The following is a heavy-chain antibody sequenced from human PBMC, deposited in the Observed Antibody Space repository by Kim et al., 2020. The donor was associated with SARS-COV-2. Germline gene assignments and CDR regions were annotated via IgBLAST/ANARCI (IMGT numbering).Heavy chain of an antibody. V-gene: IGHV3-21*01. Sequence: GGSLRLSCAASGFTFSSYSMNWVRQAPGKGLEWVPSISSRSIYIYYADSVKGRFTISRDNAKNSLYLQMNSLRAEDTAVYYCARDMGAGLSYYYGMDVWGQGTTVTVSS. D-gene: IGHD3-16*01. J-gene: IGHJ6*02. CDR2: ISSRSIYI. CDR3: ARDMGAGLSYYYGMDV. CDR1: GFTFSSYS.